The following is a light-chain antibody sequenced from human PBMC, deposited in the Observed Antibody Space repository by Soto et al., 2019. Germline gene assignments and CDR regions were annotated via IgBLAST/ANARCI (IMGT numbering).Light chain of an antibody. CDR2: AAS. CDR3: QQSYSSSWT. J-gene: IGKJ1*01. V-gene: IGKV1-39*01. CDR1: QSISNY. Sequence: DIQMTQSPSSLSASVGDRVTITCRASQSISNYLNWYQQKPGKAPKFLIYAASSLQSGVPSRFSGRGSGTDFTLTISSLQREDCATYFCQQSYSSSWTFGPGTKVEI.